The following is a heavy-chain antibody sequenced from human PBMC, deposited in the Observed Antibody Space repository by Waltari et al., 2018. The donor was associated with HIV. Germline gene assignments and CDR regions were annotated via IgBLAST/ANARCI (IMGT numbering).Heavy chain of an antibody. CDR3: ARRGAAAGIYYYYGMDV. D-gene: IGHD6-13*01. CDR1: GYTFTSYG. V-gene: IGHV1-18*01. CDR2: ISAYNGNT. J-gene: IGHJ6*02. Sequence: QVQLVQSGAEVKKPGASVKVSCKASGYTFTSYGISCVRQATGQGLEWMGWISAYNGNTNYAQKLQGRVTMTTDTSTSTAYMELRSLRSDDTAVYYCARRGAAAGIYYYYGMDVWGQGTTVSVSS.